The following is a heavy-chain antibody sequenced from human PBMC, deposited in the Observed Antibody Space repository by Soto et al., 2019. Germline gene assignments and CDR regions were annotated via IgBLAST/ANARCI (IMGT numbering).Heavy chain of an antibody. CDR2: IYYTGVT. CDR1: GDSVDNLY. J-gene: IGHJ4*02. CDR3: AREGNLGRWIQLLDS. D-gene: IGHD1-1*01. V-gene: IGHV4-59*02. Sequence: SETLSLTCTVSGDSVDNLYWSWIRQPPGKGLEWIGYIYYTGVTALYSPSLKSRVTMSVDTSKNHFPLKLISVTTADTAVYFCAREGNLGRWIQLLDSWGQGTLVTVSS.